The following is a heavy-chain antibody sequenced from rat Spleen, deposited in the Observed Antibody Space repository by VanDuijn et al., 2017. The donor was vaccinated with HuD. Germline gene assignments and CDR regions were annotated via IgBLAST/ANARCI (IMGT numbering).Heavy chain of an antibody. V-gene: IGHV2-6*01. CDR3: ARADISAISTDGI. J-gene: IGHJ2*01. Sequence: QVQLKESGPGLVQPSQTLSLTCTVSGFSLTSYTVSWVRQPPGKGLECVATISSGGTTYYNSIFKSRLSISRDTSKNQVFLKMNSLQTEDTATYYCARADISAISTDGIWGQGVMVTVSS. CDR2: ISSGGTT. CDR1: GFSLTSYT. D-gene: IGHD1-2*01.